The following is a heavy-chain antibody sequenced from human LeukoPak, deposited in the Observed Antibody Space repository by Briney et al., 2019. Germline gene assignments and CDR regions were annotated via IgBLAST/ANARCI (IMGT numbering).Heavy chain of an antibody. J-gene: IGHJ3*02. CDR2: IYHSGST. CDR1: GGSISSGGYY. Sequence: SQTLSLTCTVSGGSISSGGYYWSWIRQPPGKGLEWIGYIYHSGSTYYNPSLKSRVTISVDRSKNQFSLKLSSVTAADTAVYYCAREAAGQSFDIWGQGTMVTVSS. D-gene: IGHD6-25*01. CDR3: AREAAGQSFDI. V-gene: IGHV4-30-2*01.